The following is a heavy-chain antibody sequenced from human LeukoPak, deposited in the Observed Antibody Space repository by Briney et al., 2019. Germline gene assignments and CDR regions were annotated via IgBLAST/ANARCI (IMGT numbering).Heavy chain of an antibody. J-gene: IGHJ3*02. CDR1: GFTVSSNY. V-gene: IGHV3-53*01. CDR2: IYSGGST. D-gene: IGHD3-22*01. CDR3: ARESGVVAGAAFDI. Sequence: GGSLSLSCAASGFTVSSNYMSWVRQAPGKGREGVSGIYSGGSTYYADSVSGRFTISIDNSKNTLYLQINRLRAEDTAVYYCARESGVVAGAAFDIWGQGTMVTVSS.